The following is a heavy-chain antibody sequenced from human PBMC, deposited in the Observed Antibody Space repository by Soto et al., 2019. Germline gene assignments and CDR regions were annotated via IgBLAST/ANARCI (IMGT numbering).Heavy chain of an antibody. V-gene: IGHV4-4*02. J-gene: IGHJ6*01. CDR2: IYHSGST. CDR1: GGSISSSNW. D-gene: IGHD3-10*02. Sequence: QVQLQESGPGLVKPSGTLSLTCAVSGGSISSSNWWSWVRQPPGKGLEWSGEIYHSGSTNYNPSRPTRVTLSVDKSKTQFSLKLSSVTAADTDGYYCRSVRGGYYYAMDVWGQGTTVTVSS. CDR3: RSVRGGYYYAMDV.